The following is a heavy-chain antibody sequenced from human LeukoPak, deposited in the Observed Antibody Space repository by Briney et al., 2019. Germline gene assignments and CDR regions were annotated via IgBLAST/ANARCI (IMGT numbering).Heavy chain of an antibody. CDR1: GGSFSGYY. Sequence: PSETLSLTCAVYGGSFSGYYWSWIRQPPGKGLEWIGEINHSGSTNYNPSLKSRVTISVDTSKTQFSLKLSSVTAADTAVYYCARGRCSGGSCYTKRNFDYWGQGTLVTVSS. V-gene: IGHV4-34*01. J-gene: IGHJ4*02. CDR3: ARGRCSGGSCYTKRNFDY. D-gene: IGHD2-15*01. CDR2: INHSGST.